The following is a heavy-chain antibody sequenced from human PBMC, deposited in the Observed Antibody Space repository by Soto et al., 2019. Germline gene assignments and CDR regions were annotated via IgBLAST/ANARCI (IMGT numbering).Heavy chain of an antibody. J-gene: IGHJ4*02. CDR2: MYHSGST. D-gene: IGHD2-2*01. Sequence: QLQLQESGSGLVKPSQTLSLTCAVPGGSISSGGYSWIWTRQPPGQGLEWIGYMYHSGSTYYNPSLKSRVTISIDRSKNQFSLKLRSVPAADTSVYYGARVPDYWGQGILVTVSS. V-gene: IGHV4-30-2*01. CDR3: ARVPDY. CDR1: GGSISSGGYS.